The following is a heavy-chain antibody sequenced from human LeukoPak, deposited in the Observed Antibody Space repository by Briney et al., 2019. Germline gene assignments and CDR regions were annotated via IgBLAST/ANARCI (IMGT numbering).Heavy chain of an antibody. CDR2: ISCDGGTQ. D-gene: IGHD3-10*01. J-gene: IGHJ4*02. CDR1: GFTFNNYG. V-gene: IGHV3-30*18. CDR3: AKEANYCRTRHYDY. Sequence: GGSLRLSCAASGFTFNNYGMQWVRQTPGKGLEWVTVISCDGGTQYYADPVKGRFTISRDHSKNTLYLQMNSLRSEDTAVYYCAKEANYCRTRHYDYWGQGILVTVSS.